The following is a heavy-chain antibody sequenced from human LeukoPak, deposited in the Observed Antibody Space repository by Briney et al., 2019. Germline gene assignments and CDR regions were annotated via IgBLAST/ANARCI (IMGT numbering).Heavy chain of an antibody. D-gene: IGHD3-22*01. V-gene: IGHV4-59*01. CDR2: IYYSGST. Sequence: SETLSLTCTVSGGSISSYYWSWIRQPPGKGLEWIGYIYYSGSTNYNPSLKSRVTISVDTSKNQFSLKLSSVTAADTAVYYCARGDYDSSGYPLSYWGQGTLVTASS. J-gene: IGHJ4*02. CDR1: GGSISSYY. CDR3: ARGDYDSSGYPLSY.